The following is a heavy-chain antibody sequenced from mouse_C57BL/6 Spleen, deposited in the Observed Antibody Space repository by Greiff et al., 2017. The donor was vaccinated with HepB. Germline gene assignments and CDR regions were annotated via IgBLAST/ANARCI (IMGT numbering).Heavy chain of an antibody. D-gene: IGHD1-1*01. J-gene: IGHJ4*01. V-gene: IGHV1-82*01. CDR3: AKKRSGDAMDY. CDR1: GYAFSSSW. Sequence: QVQLQQSGPELVKPGASVKISCKASGYAFSSSWMNWVKQRPGNGLEWIGRIYPGDGDTNYNGKFKGKATLTADKSSSTAYMQLSSLTSEDSAVYFCAKKRSGDAMDYWGQGTSVTVSS. CDR2: IYPGDGDT.